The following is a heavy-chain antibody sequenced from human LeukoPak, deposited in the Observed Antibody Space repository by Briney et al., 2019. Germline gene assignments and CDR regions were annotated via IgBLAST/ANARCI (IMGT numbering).Heavy chain of an antibody. Sequence: SETLSLTCTVSGGSISSSSYYWGWIRQPPGKGLEWIGSTYYSGSTYYNPSLKSRVTISVDTSKNQFSLKLSSVTAADTAVYYCARQAIAVAGHNWFDPWGQGTLVTVSS. J-gene: IGHJ5*02. CDR3: ARQAIAVAGHNWFDP. CDR2: TYYSGST. D-gene: IGHD6-19*01. V-gene: IGHV4-39*01. CDR1: GGSISSSSYY.